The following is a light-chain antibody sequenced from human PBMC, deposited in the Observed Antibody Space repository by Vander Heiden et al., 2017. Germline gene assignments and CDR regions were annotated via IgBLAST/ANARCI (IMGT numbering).Light chain of an antibody. J-gene: IGKJ4*01. Sequence: EIVMTQSPATLSVSPGERVTLSCRASQSISSHLAWYQQKPGQAPRLLIYCAFIRASGIPTSFSGGGSGTDFTLTINTLQSEGFAVYYCQQYDNWPLTFGGGTKVEIK. CDR1: QSISSH. V-gene: IGKV3-15*01. CDR3: QQYDNWPLT. CDR2: CAF.